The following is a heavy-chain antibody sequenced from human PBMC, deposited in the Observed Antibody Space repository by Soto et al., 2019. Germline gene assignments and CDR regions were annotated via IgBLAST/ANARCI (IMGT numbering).Heavy chain of an antibody. CDR3: AKDGPDY. CDR1: GFSLSGYG. CDR2: IWYHGATK. J-gene: IGHJ4*02. Sequence: GGSLRLSCEVSGFSLSGYGMHWVRQAPGKGLEWVAVIWYHGATKNYADSVKGRFTISRDNSKNTLYLQMNSLRAEDTAVYYCAKDGPDYWGQGT. V-gene: IGHV3-30*02.